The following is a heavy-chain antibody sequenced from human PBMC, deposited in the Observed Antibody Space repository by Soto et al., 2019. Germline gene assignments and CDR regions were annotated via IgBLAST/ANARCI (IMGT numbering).Heavy chain of an antibody. CDR2: LYTRGTT. CDR3: AKGGTYYFDS. J-gene: IGHJ4*02. CDR1: GASISNFY. V-gene: IGHV4-4*07. D-gene: IGHD3-16*01. Sequence: PSETLSLTCSVSGASISNFYWGWTRQSAGKGLEWIGRLYTRGTTDYNPSLKSRVTMSIDTSKNRVSLSLTSVTAADTAVYYCAKGGTYYFDSWGQGIVVTVSS.